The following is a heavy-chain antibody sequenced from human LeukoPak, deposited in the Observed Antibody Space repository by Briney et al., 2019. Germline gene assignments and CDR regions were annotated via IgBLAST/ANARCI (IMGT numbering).Heavy chain of an antibody. CDR1: GFTFSSYA. Sequence: PGGSLRLSCAASGFTFSSYAMSWVRQAPGKGLEWVSVIYSGGSTYYADSVKGRFTISRDNSKNTLYLQMNSLRAEDTAVYYCAREGTSGWFDPWGQGTLVTVSS. CDR2: IYSGGST. V-gene: IGHV3-66*01. D-gene: IGHD3-3*01. CDR3: AREGTSGWFDP. J-gene: IGHJ5*02.